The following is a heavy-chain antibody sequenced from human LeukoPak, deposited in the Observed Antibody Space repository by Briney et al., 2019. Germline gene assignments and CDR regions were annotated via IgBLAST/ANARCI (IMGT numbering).Heavy chain of an antibody. CDR2: ISAYNGNT. CDR1: GYTFTSYA. V-gene: IGHV1-18*01. CDR3: ARDRSGSYFPNDY. Sequence: ASVKVSCKASGYTFTSYAMHWVRQAPGQRLEWMGWISAYNGNTNYAQKLQGRVTMTTDTSTSTAYMELRSLRSDDTAVYYCARDRSGSYFPNDYWGQGTLVTVSS. J-gene: IGHJ4*02. D-gene: IGHD1-26*01.